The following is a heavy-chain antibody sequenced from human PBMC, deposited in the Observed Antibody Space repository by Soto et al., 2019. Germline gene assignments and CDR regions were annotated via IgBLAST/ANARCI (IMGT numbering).Heavy chain of an antibody. CDR3: ARGRITMVRGAAGRVFDT. J-gene: IGHJ3*02. Sequence: ASVKVSCKASGGTFSSYTISWVRQAPGQGLEWMGRIIPILGIANYAQKLQGRVTITADKSTSTAYMELSSLRSEDTAVYYCARGRITMVRGAAGRVFDTWGQGTMVTVSS. CDR2: IIPILGIA. CDR1: GGTFSSYT. V-gene: IGHV1-69*02. D-gene: IGHD3-10*01.